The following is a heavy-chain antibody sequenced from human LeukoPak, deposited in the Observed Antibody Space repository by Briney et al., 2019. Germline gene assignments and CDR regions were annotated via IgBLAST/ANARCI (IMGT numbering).Heavy chain of an antibody. V-gene: IGHV4-34*01. J-gene: IGHJ4*02. CDR3: ARMTTGYDY. CDR2: VNHSGYT. CDR1: LTSLTSYY. D-gene: IGHD4-11*01. Sequence: SETLSLTCGVSLTSLTSYYWSWIPQTPGKGLEWIGEVNHSGYTNMNPSLKSRVTISADTSKNQFSLRMSTVTAAHTAVYFCARMTTGYDYWGQGTLVTVSS.